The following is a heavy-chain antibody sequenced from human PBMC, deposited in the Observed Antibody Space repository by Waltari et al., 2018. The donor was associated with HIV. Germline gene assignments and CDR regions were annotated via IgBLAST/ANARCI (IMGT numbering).Heavy chain of an antibody. CDR3: ARDWDVTTACMDV. D-gene: IGHD1-26*01. CDR2: MFYTGRS. CDR1: GASMRSSSYF. J-gene: IGHJ6*02. V-gene: IGHV4-39*07. Sequence: QVKLQESGPGLVKPSETLSLTCVVSGASMRSSSYFWGWIRQAPGKGLEWIGSMFYTGRSYYNPSLKSRVNISIDTLNNQFSLKMTSVTAADTAVDYCARDWDVTTACMDVWGQGTTVTVSS.